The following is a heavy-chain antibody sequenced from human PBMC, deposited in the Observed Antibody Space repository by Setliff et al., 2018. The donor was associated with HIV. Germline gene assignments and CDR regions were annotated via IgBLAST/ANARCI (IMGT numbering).Heavy chain of an antibody. V-gene: IGHV1-69*06. CDR3: ARHPMSPFLEWSYDS. J-gene: IGHJ4*02. Sequence: SVKVSCKASGGTFSSYAISWVRQAPGQGLEWMGRIIPIFGTANYAQKFQGRVTITADKSTSTAYMELSSLRSEDTAVYYCARHPMSPFLEWSYDSWGQGTLVTVSS. CDR1: GGTFSSYA. D-gene: IGHD3-3*02. CDR2: IIPIFGTA.